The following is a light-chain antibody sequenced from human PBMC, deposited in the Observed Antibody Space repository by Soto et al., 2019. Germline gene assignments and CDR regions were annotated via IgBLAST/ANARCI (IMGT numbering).Light chain of an antibody. CDR3: QQYGSSPPEYT. V-gene: IGKV3-20*01. J-gene: IGKJ2*01. Sequence: EIVLTQSPGTLSLSPGERATLSCRASQSVSASYLAWCQQKPGQAPRLLIYGASSRATGIPDRFSGGGSGTDFSLTISRLEPEDFAVYYCQQYGSSPPEYTFGQGTKLEIK. CDR2: GAS. CDR1: QSVSASY.